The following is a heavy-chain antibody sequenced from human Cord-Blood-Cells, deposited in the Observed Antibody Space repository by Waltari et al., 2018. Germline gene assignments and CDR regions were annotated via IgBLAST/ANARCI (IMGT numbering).Heavy chain of an antibody. Sequence: QVQLQESGPGLVKPSETLSLTCAVSGYSISSGYYWGWIRQPPGKGLAWMGSIYHSGIGISDHSGSTYYTPSLKSRVTISVDTSKNHFSLKLSAVTAADTAVYYCARDRGYDYIWGSYRWYFDYWGQGTLVTVSS. J-gene: IGHJ4*02. CDR2: IYHSGIGISDHSGST. CDR3: ARDRGYDYIWGSYRWYFDY. V-gene: IGHV4-38-2*02. D-gene: IGHD3-16*02. CDR1: GYSISSGYY.